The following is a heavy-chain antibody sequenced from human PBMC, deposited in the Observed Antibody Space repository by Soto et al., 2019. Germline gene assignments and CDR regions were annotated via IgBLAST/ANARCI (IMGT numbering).Heavy chain of an antibody. J-gene: IGHJ6*02. V-gene: IGHV3-33*01. CDR2: IWYDGSNK. D-gene: IGHD6-13*01. CDR3: AGERMASSSSWSRPDYYYYYGMDV. Sequence: GGSLRLSCAASGFTFSSYGMHWVRQAPGKGLEWVAVIWYDGSNKYYADSVKGRFTISRDNSKNTLYLQMNSLRAEDTAVYYCAGERMASSSSWSRPDYYYYYGMDVWGQGTTVTVSS. CDR1: GFTFSSYG.